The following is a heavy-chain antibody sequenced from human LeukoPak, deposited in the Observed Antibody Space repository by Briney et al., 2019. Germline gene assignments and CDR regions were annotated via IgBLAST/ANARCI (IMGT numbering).Heavy chain of an antibody. Sequence: ASVTVSCTASGYTFTSYGISWVRQAPGQGLEWMGWISAYNGNTNYAQKLQGRVTMTTDTSTSTAYMELRSLRSDDTAVYYCARESPYDILTGYSLYYYYYGMDVWGQGTTVTVSS. CDR2: ISAYNGNT. D-gene: IGHD3-9*01. J-gene: IGHJ6*02. V-gene: IGHV1-18*01. CDR3: ARESPYDILTGYSLYYYYYGMDV. CDR1: GYTFTSYG.